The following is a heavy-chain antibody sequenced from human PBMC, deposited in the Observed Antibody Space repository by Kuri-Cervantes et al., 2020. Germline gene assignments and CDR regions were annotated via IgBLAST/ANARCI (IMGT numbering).Heavy chain of an antibody. CDR3: ATYGDYFDY. D-gene: IGHD4-17*01. V-gene: IGHV4-4*02. Sequence: SETLSLTCAVSGDSISGSHWWSWVRQPPGKGLEWLAELHHSGSTKYNPSLKSRLTISLDKTNNQFSLNLNSVTAEDTAVYYCATYGDYFDYWGQGTLVTVSS. CDR2: LHHSGST. J-gene: IGHJ4*02. CDR1: GDSISGSHW.